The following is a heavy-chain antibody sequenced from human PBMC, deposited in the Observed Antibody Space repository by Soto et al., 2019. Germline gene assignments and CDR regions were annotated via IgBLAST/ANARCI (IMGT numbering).Heavy chain of an antibody. Sequence: GASVKVSCKDSGVLFSSFAISWVRQAPGEGLEWLGGIIPVFGTTNYAEKFQGRVTITADESTNTAYMELTSLASGDTAIYYCARGGGPYVWFNEFWGQGTLVTVSS. D-gene: IGHD3-16*01. CDR1: GVLFSSFA. J-gene: IGHJ4*02. V-gene: IGHV1-69*13. CDR3: ARGGGPYVWFNEF. CDR2: IIPVFGTT.